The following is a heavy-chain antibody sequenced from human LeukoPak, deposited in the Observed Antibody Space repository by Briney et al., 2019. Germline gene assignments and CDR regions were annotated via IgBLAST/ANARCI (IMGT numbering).Heavy chain of an antibody. CDR1: GGSISSYY. CDR3: ARDGYSSSWYSLDY. J-gene: IGHJ4*02. Sequence: PSETLSLTCTVSGGSISSYYWSWIRQPAGKGLEWIGRIYTSGSTNYNPSLKSRVTMSVDTSKNQFSLKLSSVTAADTAVYYCARDGYSSSWYSLDYWGQGTLVTVSS. CDR2: IYTSGST. D-gene: IGHD6-13*01. V-gene: IGHV4-4*07.